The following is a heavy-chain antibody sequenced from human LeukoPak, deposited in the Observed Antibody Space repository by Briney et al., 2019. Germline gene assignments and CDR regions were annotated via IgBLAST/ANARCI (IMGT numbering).Heavy chain of an antibody. Sequence: ASVKVSCKASGYTFTSYDINWVRQATGQGLEWMGWMNPNSASADYAQKFQGRVTITRNTSISTAYMELSSLRFEDTAVYYCARRRVGTHFDYWGQGTLVTVSS. V-gene: IGHV1-8*03. CDR3: ARRRVGTHFDY. J-gene: IGHJ4*02. CDR2: MNPNSASA. D-gene: IGHD1-14*01. CDR1: GYTFTSYD.